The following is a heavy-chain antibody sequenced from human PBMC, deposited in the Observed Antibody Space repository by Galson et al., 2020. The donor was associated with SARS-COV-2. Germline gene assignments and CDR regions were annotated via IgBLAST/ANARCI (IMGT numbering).Heavy chain of an antibody. D-gene: IGHD2-8*01. J-gene: IGHJ4*02. CDR3: ARDEGDRMVYAPFDY. CDR1: GYTFTSYG. CDR2: ISAYNGNT. V-gene: IGHV1-18*01. Sequence: ASVKVSCKASGYTFTSYGISWVRQAPGQGLEWMGWISAYNGNTNYAQKLQGRVTMTTDTSTSTAYMELRSLRSDDTAVYYCARDEGDRMVYAPFDYWGQGTLVTVSS.